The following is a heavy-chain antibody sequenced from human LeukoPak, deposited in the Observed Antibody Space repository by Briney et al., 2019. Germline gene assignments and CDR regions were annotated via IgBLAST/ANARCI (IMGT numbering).Heavy chain of an antibody. Sequence: SETLSLTCTVSDYSISSGYYWGWIRQPPGKGLEWIGSIYHNGVTFSNASLRSRLSISVDTSKNQFSLRLSSVTAADTAVYYCGRSYHDDAWAAFDMWGQGTVATISS. D-gene: IGHD2-2*01. CDR2: IYHNGVT. J-gene: IGHJ3*02. CDR1: DYSISSGYY. CDR3: GRSYHDDAWAAFDM. V-gene: IGHV4-38-2*02.